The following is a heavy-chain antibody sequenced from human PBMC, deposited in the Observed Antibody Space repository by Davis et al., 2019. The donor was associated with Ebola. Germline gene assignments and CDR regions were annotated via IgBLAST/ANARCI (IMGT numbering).Heavy chain of an antibody. J-gene: IGHJ4*02. D-gene: IGHD3-10*01. V-gene: IGHV1-18*01. Sequence: ASVKVSCKASGYTFTSYGISWVRQAPGQGLEWMGWISAYNGNTNYAQKLQGRVTRTTDTSTSTAYMELRSLRSDDTAVYYCARVYRITMVRGEGFDYWGQGTLVTVSS. CDR3: ARVYRITMVRGEGFDY. CDR2: ISAYNGNT. CDR1: GYTFTSYG.